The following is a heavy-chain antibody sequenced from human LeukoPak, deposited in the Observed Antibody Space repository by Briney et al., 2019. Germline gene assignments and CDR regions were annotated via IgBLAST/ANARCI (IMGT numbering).Heavy chain of an antibody. J-gene: IGHJ4*02. CDR3: ARGVQLWLSGFDY. CDR2: IYPGDSDT. Sequence: GESLKISCKGSGYSFPSYWIGWVRQMPGKGLEWMAIIYPGDSDTRSSPSFQGQVTISADKSISTAYLQWSSLRASDTAMYYCARGVQLWLSGFDYWGQGTLVTVSS. D-gene: IGHD5-18*01. CDR1: GYSFPSYW. V-gene: IGHV5-51*01.